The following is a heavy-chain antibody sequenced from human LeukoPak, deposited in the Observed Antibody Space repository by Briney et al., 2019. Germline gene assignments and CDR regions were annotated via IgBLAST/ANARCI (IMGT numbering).Heavy chain of an antibody. D-gene: IGHD5-18*01. CDR3: ARGDTWIQSYRYHALDV. J-gene: IGHJ6*02. V-gene: IGHV1-8*02. CDR1: GGTFSSYA. Sequence: ASVKVSCKASGGTFSSYAISWVRQAPGQGLEWMGWMNPNNGNTGYAQKFQGRVTMTRNTSISTAYMELSSLRSEDTAVYYCARGDTWIQSYRYHALDVWGQGTTVAVSS. CDR2: MNPNNGNT.